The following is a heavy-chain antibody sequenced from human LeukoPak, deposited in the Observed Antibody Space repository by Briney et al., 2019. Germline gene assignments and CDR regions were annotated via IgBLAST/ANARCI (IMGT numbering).Heavy chain of an antibody. Sequence: PGGSLRLSCAASGFTFDDYGMSWVRHAPGKGLEWVSGINWNGGSTGYADSVKGRFTISRDNAKNSLYLQMNSLRAEDPALYYCARGRGYSYGFPLGYWGQGTLVTVSS. D-gene: IGHD5-18*01. CDR3: ARGRGYSYGFPLGY. J-gene: IGHJ4*02. CDR1: GFTFDDYG. CDR2: INWNGGST. V-gene: IGHV3-20*04.